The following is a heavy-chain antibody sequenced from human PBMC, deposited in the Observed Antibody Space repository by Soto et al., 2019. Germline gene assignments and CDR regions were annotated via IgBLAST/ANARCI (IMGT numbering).Heavy chain of an antibody. CDR2: MNPNSGNT. CDR1: GYTFTSYD. CDR3: ARGTYCSGGSCTAHYMDV. J-gene: IGHJ6*03. Sequence: ASVTVSCQASGYTFTSYDINWVRQATGQGLEWMGWMNPNSGNTGYAQKFQGRVTMTRNTSISTAYMELSSLRSEDTAVYYCARGTYCSGGSCTAHYMDVWGKGTTVTVSS. V-gene: IGHV1-8*01. D-gene: IGHD2-15*01.